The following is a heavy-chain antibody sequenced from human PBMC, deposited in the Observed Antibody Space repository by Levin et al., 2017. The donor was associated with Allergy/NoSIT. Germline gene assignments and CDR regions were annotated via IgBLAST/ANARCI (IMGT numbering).Heavy chain of an antibody. Sequence: SETLSLTCTVSGGSVSSYYWSWIRQPPGKGLEWIGRGSAYDNPSLKSRVTISVDTSKNQLSLKLSSVTAADTTVYYCARTIFCGADCSGGGWFDPWGQGTLVTVSS. J-gene: IGHJ5*02. CDR1: GGSVSSYY. CDR2: RGSA. CDR3: ARTIFCGADCSGGGWFDP. V-gene: IGHV4-59*02. D-gene: IGHD2-21*02.